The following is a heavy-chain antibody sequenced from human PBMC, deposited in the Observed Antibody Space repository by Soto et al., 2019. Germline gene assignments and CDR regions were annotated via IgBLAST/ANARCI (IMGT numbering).Heavy chain of an antibody. CDR1: GGSISSYY. Sequence: TLSLTCTVSGGSISSYYRSWIRQPPGKGLEWIGYIYYSGSTNYNPSLKSRVTISVDTSRNQFSLKLSSVTAADTAVYYCARQAGIYSSSWYFDYWGQGTLVTVSS. CDR3: ARQAGIYSSSWYFDY. CDR2: IYYSGST. V-gene: IGHV4-59*08. D-gene: IGHD6-13*01. J-gene: IGHJ4*02.